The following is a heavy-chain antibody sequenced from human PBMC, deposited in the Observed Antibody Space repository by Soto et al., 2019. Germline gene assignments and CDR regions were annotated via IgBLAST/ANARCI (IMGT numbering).Heavy chain of an antibody. Sequence: AGGSLRLSCAASGFTFSSYSMHWVRQAPGKGLEWVAVISYDGIHEYYADPVKGRFTISRDNSKNTLYLQIHSLRPEDTAVYYCARVYSSLDYGIDFWGQGTLVTVSS. CDR2: ISYDGIHE. V-gene: IGHV3-30-3*01. J-gene: IGHJ4*02. CDR1: GFTFSSYS. D-gene: IGHD6-6*01. CDR3: ARVYSSLDYGIDF.